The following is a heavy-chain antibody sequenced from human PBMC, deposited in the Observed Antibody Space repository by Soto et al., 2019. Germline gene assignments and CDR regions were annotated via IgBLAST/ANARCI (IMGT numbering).Heavy chain of an antibody. Sequence: PSETLSLTCAVSGGSISSSNWWSWVSQPPGKGLEWIGEIYHSGSTNYNPSLKSRVTISVDKSKNQFSLKLSSVTAADTAVYYCARDVLYSSGYSGWFDPWGQGTLVTSPQ. CDR2: IYHSGST. D-gene: IGHD3-22*01. CDR1: GGSISSSNW. V-gene: IGHV4-4*02. CDR3: ARDVLYSSGYSGWFDP. J-gene: IGHJ5*02.